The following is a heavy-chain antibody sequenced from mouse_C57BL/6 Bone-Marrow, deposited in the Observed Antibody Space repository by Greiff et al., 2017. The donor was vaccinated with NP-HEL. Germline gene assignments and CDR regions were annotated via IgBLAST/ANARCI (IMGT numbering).Heavy chain of an antibody. CDR3: TRCYYGSRRGWYFDV. V-gene: IGHV1-5*01. J-gene: IGHJ1*03. D-gene: IGHD1-1*01. Sequence: EVQLKESGTVLARPGASVKMSCKTSGYTFTSYWMHWVKQRPGQGLEWIGAIYPGNSDTSYNQKFKGKAKLTAVTSASTAYMELSSLTNEDSAVYYCTRCYYGSRRGWYFDVWGTGTTVTVSS. CDR1: GYTFTSYW. CDR2: IYPGNSDT.